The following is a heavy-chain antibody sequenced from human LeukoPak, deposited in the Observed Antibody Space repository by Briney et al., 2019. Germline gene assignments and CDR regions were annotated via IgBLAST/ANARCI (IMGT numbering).Heavy chain of an antibody. CDR2: ISAYNGNT. D-gene: IGHD6-19*01. V-gene: IGHV1-18*04. CDR1: GYAFTSYG. Sequence: ASVKVSCKASGYAFTSYGISWVRQAPGQGLEWMGWISAYNGNTNYAQKLQGRVTVTTDTSTSTAYMELRSLRSDDTAVYYCASVRGYSSGWYSGGYYYGMDVWGKGTTVTVSS. CDR3: ASVRGYSSGWYSGGYYYGMDV. J-gene: IGHJ6*04.